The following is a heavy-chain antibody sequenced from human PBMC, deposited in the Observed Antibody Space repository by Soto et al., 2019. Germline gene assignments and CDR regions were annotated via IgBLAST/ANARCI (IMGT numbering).Heavy chain of an antibody. V-gene: IGHV1-2*02. Sequence: XPVKVACKASGYSFTGSYMHWGRRSTGQGLEWMGWINPNSGGTNYAQKFQCRVTMTRDTSISTAYMELSRLRSDDTAVYYCARDSPKVLRFLEWLTNYPSWYYGMDGWGQGTTVIVS. D-gene: IGHD3-3*01. CDR2: INPNSGGT. J-gene: IGHJ6*02. CDR1: GYSFTGSY. CDR3: ARDSPKVLRFLEWLTNYPSWYYGMDG.